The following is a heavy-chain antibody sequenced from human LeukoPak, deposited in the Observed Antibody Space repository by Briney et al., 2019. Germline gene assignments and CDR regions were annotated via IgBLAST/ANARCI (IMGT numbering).Heavy chain of an antibody. Sequence: GGSLRLSCAASGFTFDNYAMHWVRQAPAKGLEWVAVISYGGNNEFYANSVKGRFTISRDNAKSSLYLQMNSLRAEDTAVYYCARRYFDLWGRGTLVTVSS. V-gene: IGHV3-30-3*01. CDR3: ARRYFDL. CDR2: ISYGGNNE. CDR1: GFTFDNYA. J-gene: IGHJ2*01.